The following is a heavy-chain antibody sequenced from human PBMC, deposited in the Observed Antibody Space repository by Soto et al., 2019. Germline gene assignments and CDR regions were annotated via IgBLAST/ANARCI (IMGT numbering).Heavy chain of an antibody. CDR2: IYYSGST. Sequence: SETLSLTCTASGGSISSGTTYYWGWIRQPPGKGLEWIGYIYYSGSTNYNPSLKSRVTISVDTSKNQFSLKLSSVTAADTAVYYCARAAVAGLWTAYYYYYYMDVWGKGTTVTVSS. J-gene: IGHJ6*03. CDR3: ARAAVAGLWTAYYYYYYMDV. CDR1: GGSISSGTTYY. V-gene: IGHV4-61*01. D-gene: IGHD6-19*01.